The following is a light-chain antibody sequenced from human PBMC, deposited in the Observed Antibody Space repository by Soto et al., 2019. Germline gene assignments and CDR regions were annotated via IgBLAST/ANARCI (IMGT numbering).Light chain of an antibody. CDR2: GNS. CDR3: QSYDSSLSGSYV. CDR1: SSNIGAGYD. Sequence: QSVLTQPPSVSGAPGQRVTISCTGSSSNIGAGYDVHWYQQLPGTAPKLLIYGNSNRPSGVPDRFSGSKSGTSASQAITGLQAEDEADYYCQSYDSSLSGSYVFGTGTKVT. V-gene: IGLV1-40*01. J-gene: IGLJ1*01.